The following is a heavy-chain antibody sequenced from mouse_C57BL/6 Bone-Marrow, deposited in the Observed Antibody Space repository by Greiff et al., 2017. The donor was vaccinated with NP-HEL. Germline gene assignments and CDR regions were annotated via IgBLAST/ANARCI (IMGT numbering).Heavy chain of an antibody. Sequence: QVQLKQSGAELVKPGASVKMSCKASGYTFTTYPIEWMKQNHGKSLEWIGNFHPYNDDTKYNEKFKGKATLTVEKSSSTVYLELSRLTSDDSAVYYGARGIYYGNYWYFDVWGTGTTVTVSS. V-gene: IGHV1-47*01. CDR3: ARGIYYGNYWYFDV. J-gene: IGHJ1*03. D-gene: IGHD2-1*01. CDR2: FHPYNDDT. CDR1: GYTFTTYP.